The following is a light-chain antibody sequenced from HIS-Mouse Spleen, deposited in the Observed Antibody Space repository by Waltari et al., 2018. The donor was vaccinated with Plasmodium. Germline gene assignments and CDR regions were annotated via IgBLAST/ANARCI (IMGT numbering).Light chain of an antibody. CDR1: QSVSSY. CDR2: DAP. V-gene: IGKV3-11*01. J-gene: IGKJ4*01. CDR3: QQRSNWPPLT. Sequence: EIVLTQSPATLSLSPGERATLSCSAIQSVSSYLTWYQQKPGQAPRLLIYDAPNRATGIPARFSGSGSGTDFTLTISSLEPEDFAVYYCQQRSNWPPLTFGGGTKVEIK.